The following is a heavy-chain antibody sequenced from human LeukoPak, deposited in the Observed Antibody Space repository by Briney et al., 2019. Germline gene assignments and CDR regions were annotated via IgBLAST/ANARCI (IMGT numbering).Heavy chain of an antibody. CDR1: GFTFSSYG. J-gene: IGHJ6*02. CDR2: ISYDGSNK. D-gene: IGHD3-10*01. V-gene: IGHV3-30*18. CDR3: AKEGRITMVRGAISYGMDV. Sequence: GGSLRLSCAASGFTFSSYGMHWVRQAPGKGLEWVAVISYDGSNKYYADSVKGRFTISRDNSKNTLYLQMNSLRAEDTAVYYCAKEGRITMVRGAISYGMDVWGQGTTVTVSS.